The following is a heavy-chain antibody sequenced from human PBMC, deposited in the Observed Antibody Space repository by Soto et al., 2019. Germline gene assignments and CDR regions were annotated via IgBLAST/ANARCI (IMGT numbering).Heavy chain of an antibody. Sequence: PSETLSLTCAVSGCSIGTGVNWAWIRQPPGKGLEWIACIYYSGTTSYSPSLRSRLTISVDTSKSQFSLKLTSVTAADTAVYYCARETKRLPLGSYFESLGQGTRVNVSS. CDR2: IYYSGTT. D-gene: IGHD1-7*01. CDR3: ARETKRLPLGSYFES. CDR1: GCSIGTGVN. J-gene: IGHJ4*02. V-gene: IGHV4-31*11.